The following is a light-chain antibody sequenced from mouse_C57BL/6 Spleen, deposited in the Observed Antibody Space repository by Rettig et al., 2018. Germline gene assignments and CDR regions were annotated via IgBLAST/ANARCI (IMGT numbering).Light chain of an antibody. V-gene: IGKV6-15*01. CDR3: QQYNSYPYT. CDR2: SAS. CDR1: QNVGTT. J-gene: IGKJ2*01. Sequence: DIVMTQSQKFMSTSVGDRVSVTCKASQNVGTTVAWYQQKPGQSPKALIYSASYRYSGVPDRFTGSGSGTDFTLTISNVQSEDLAEYFCQQYNSYPYTFGG.